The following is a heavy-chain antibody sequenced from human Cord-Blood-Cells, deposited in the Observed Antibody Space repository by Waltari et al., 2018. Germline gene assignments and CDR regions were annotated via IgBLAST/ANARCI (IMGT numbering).Heavy chain of an antibody. CDR2: INHSGST. V-gene: IGHV4-34*01. Sequence: QVQLQQWGAGLLKPSETLSLTCAVYGGSFSGYYWSWIRQPPGKGLEWIGEINHSGSTNYNPSLKSRVTISVDTSKNQFSLKLSSVTAADTAVYYCASLCPRRDGYNFAFDIWGQGTMVTVSS. J-gene: IGHJ3*02. CDR3: ASLCPRRDGYNFAFDI. CDR1: GGSFSGYY. D-gene: IGHD5-12*01.